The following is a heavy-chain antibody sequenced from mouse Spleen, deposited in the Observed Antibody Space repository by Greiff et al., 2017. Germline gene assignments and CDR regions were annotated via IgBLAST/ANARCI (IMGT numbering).Heavy chain of an antibody. CDR1: GDSITSGY. V-gene: IGHV3-8*02. CDR2: ISYSGST. J-gene: IGHJ2*01. CDR3: ARGAARAPYYFDY. D-gene: IGHD3-1*01. Sequence: VQLQQSGPSLVKPSQTLSLTCSVTGDSITSGYWNWIRKFPGNKLEYMGYISYSGSTYYNPSLKSRISITRDTSKNQYYLQLNSVTTEDTATYYCARGAARAPYYFDYWGQGTTLTVSS.